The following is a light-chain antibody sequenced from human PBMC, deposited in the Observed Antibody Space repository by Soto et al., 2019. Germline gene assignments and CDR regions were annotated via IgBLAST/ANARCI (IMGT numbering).Light chain of an antibody. Sequence: IQLTQSPSSLSASVGDRVTITCRASQGISSYLAWYQQKPGKAHKLLIYASSTLQSGVPSRFSGSGSGTDFTLTISSLQPEDFATYYCPQLNSYPLTFGGGTKVEIK. CDR1: QGISSY. V-gene: IGKV1-9*01. J-gene: IGKJ4*01. CDR2: ASS. CDR3: PQLNSYPLT.